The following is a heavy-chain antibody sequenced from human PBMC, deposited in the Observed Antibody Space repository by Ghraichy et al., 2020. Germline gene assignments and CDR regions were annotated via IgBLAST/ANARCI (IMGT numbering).Heavy chain of an antibody. J-gene: IGHJ4*02. CDR3: SRHGIAVAGYYYFDY. V-gene: IGHV4-39*01. CDR1: GGSISSSSYY. CDR2: IYYSGST. D-gene: IGHD6-19*01. Sequence: SETLSLTCTVSGGSISSSSYYWGWIRQPPGKGLEWIGTIYYSGSTYYNPSLRSRVTMSVDTSKNRFSLKLSSGTAADTAVYYCSRHGIAVAGYYYFDYWGQGTLVTVSS.